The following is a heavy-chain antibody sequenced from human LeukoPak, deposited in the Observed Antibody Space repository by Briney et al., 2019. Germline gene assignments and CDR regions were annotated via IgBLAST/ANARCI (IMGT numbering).Heavy chain of an antibody. J-gene: IGHJ4*02. CDR1: GGSISNYY. CDR3: ARARFGRFDY. CDR2: IYYSGST. Sequence: TSETLSLTCTVSGGSISNYYWSWIRQPPGKGLEWIGYIYYSGSTNYNPSLKSRVTISVDTSKNQFSLKLSSVTAADTAVYYCARARFGRFDYWGQGTLDTVSS. D-gene: IGHD3-16*01. V-gene: IGHV4-59*01.